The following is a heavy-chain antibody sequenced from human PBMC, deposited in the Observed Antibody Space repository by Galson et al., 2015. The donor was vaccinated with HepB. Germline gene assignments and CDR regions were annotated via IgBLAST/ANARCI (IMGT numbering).Heavy chain of an antibody. J-gene: IGHJ6*02. CDR3: ARGPRSGSYSNYYYYGMDV. CDR1: GYTFTSYY. CDR2: INPSGGST. V-gene: IGHV1-46*01. Sequence: SVKVSCKASGYTFTSYYRHWVRQAPGQGPEWMGIINPSGGSTSYAQKFQGRVTMTRDTSTSTVYMELSSLRSEDTAVYYCARGPRSGSYSNYYYYGMDVWGQGTTVTVSS. D-gene: IGHD3-10*01.